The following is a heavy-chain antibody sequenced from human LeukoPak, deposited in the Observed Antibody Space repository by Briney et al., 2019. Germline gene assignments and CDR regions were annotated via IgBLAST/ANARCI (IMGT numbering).Heavy chain of an antibody. Sequence: ASVKVSCKASGYTFTSYAMHWVRQAPGQRLEWMGWINAGNGNTKYSQKFQDRVTITTDTSASTAYMELSSLRSEDTAVYYCARDVHPYSYSWYYFDYWGQGTLVAVSS. CDR3: ARDVHPYSYSWYYFDY. CDR2: INAGNGNT. CDR1: GYTFTSYA. J-gene: IGHJ4*02. V-gene: IGHV1-3*01. D-gene: IGHD6-13*01.